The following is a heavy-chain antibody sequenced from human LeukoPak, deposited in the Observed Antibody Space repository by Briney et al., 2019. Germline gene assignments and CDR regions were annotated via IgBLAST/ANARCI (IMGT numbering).Heavy chain of an antibody. V-gene: IGHV4-38-2*02. Sequence: SETLSLTCTVSGYSISSGYYWGWIRQPPGEGLEWIGSIYHSGSTYYNPSLKSRVTISVDTSKNQFSLKLSSVTAADTAVYYCARDWGWGYSYGYIFDYWGQGTLVTVSS. CDR2: IYHSGST. CDR1: GYSISSGYY. J-gene: IGHJ4*02. CDR3: ARDWGWGYSYGYIFDY. D-gene: IGHD5-18*01.